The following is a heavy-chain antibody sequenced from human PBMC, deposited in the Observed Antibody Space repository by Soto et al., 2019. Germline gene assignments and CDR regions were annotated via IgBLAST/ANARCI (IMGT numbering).Heavy chain of an antibody. CDR3: ARDMNNWNYDY. CDR2: IYFSGST. D-gene: IGHD1-7*01. V-gene: IGHV4-59*11. Sequence: SETLSLTCTVSGGSMRGHYWGWIRQPPGKGLEWIGYIYFSGSTKYNPSLKSRVTISVDTSKNQLSLRLNSVTAADTAVYYCARDMNNWNYDYWGLGTLVTVSS. CDR1: GGSMRGHY. J-gene: IGHJ4*02.